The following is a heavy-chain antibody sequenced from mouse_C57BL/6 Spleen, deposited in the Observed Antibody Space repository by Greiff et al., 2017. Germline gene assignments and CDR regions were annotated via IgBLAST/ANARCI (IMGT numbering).Heavy chain of an antibody. CDR2: IRNKANGYTT. Sequence: EVKLVESGGGLVQPGGSLSLSCAASGFTFTDYYMSWVRQPPGKALEWLGFIRNKANGYTTEYSASVKGRFTISRDNSPSILYLQMNALRAEDSATYYCASLNYYAMDYWGQGTSVTVSS. CDR3: ASLNYYAMDY. J-gene: IGHJ4*01. V-gene: IGHV7-3*01. CDR1: GFTFTDYY.